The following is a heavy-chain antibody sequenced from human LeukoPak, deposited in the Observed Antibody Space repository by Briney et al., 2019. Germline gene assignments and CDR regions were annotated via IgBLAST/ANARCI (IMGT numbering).Heavy chain of an antibody. CDR1: GDSISSGGYS. V-gene: IGHV4-61*02. J-gene: IGHJ5*02. CDR3: ARAVAGRELLRGLNWFDP. Sequence: SETLSLTCAVSGDSISSGGYSWSWIRQPAGKGLEWIGRIYTSGSTNYNPSLKSRVTMSVDTSKNQFSLKLSSVTAADTAVYYCARAVAGRELLRGLNWFDPWGQGTLVTVSS. CDR2: IYTSGST. D-gene: IGHD1-26*01.